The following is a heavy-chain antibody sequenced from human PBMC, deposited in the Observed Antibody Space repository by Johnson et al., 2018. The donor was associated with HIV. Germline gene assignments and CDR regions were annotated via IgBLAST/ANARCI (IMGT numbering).Heavy chain of an antibody. V-gene: IGHV3-9*01. J-gene: IGHJ3*02. Sequence: VQLVESGGGVVQPGRSLRLSCAASGFTFSSYAMHWVRQAPGTGLAWVSVISWNSGSIGSADSVKLRFTISRDNAKNSLYLQMNSLRAEDTALYYCAKVHSGQLVGYAFDIWGQGTMVTVSS. CDR1: GFTFSSYA. CDR2: ISWNSGSI. D-gene: IGHD1-26*01. CDR3: AKVHSGQLVGYAFDI.